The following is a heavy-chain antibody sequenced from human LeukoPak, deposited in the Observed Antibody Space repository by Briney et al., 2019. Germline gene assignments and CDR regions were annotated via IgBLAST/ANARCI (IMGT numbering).Heavy chain of an antibody. Sequence: ASVKVSCKASGYTFTSYDINWVRQATGQGLEWMGWMNPNSGNTGYAQKFQGRVTITRNTSISTAYMELSSLRSEDTAVYYCARMGLGMRAVGATYPFDYWGQGTLVTVSS. CDR2: MNPNSGNT. CDR3: ARMGLGMRAVGATYPFDY. D-gene: IGHD1-26*01. V-gene: IGHV1-8*03. CDR1: GYTFTSYD. J-gene: IGHJ4*02.